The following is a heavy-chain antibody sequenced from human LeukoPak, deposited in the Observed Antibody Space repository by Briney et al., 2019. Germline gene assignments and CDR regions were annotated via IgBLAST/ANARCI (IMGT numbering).Heavy chain of an antibody. Sequence: PGGSLRLSCAASGFTFSSYSMNWVRQAPGKGLEWVSSISSSSSYIYYADSVKGRFTISRDNAKNSLYLQMNGLRAEDTAVYYCARARMEFFDYWGQGTLVTVSS. D-gene: IGHD1-1*01. CDR1: GFTFSSYS. J-gene: IGHJ4*02. CDR3: ARARMEFFDY. V-gene: IGHV3-21*01. CDR2: ISSSSSYI.